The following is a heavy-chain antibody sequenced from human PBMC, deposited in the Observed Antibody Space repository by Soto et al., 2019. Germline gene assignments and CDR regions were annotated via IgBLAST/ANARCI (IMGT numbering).Heavy chain of an antibody. CDR1: GYTFTNYW. J-gene: IGHJ4*02. Sequence: PGESLKISCKGSGYTFTNYWIVWVRQMPGKGLEWMGIIYPGDSNTKYSPSFQGQVTISADKSISTAYLHWNSLGAPDTAMYYCARHGVGDILTGQPDYWGQGTLVTVSS. CDR3: ARHGVGDILTGQPDY. V-gene: IGHV5-51*01. D-gene: IGHD3-9*01. CDR2: IYPGDSNT.